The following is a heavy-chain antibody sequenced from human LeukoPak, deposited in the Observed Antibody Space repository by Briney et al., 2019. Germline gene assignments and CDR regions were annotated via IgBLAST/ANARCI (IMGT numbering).Heavy chain of an antibody. D-gene: IGHD3/OR15-3a*01. Sequence: PGGSLRLSCAASGFTFSSYWMTWVRQAPGKVLEWVANMNLDGSEKYYVDSVKGRFIISRDNAKNSLFLQMNSLIAEDTAVYYCARDDGFSCYSYWGQGTLVTVPS. CDR2: MNLDGSEK. J-gene: IGHJ4*02. V-gene: IGHV3-7*01. CDR3: ARDDGFSCYSY. CDR1: GFTFSSYW.